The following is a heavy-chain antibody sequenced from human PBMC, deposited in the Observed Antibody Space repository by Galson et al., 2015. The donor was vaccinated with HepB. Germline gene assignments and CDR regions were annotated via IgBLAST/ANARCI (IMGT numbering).Heavy chain of an antibody. CDR2: ISYDGSNK. D-gene: IGHD4-17*01. CDR1: GFTFSSYA. Sequence: SLRLSCAASGFTFSSYAMHWVRQAPGKGLEWVAVISYDGSNKYYADSVKGRFTISRDNSKNTLYLQMNSLRAEDTAVYYCARDGGDPKGLGGPGVLDYWGQGTLVTVSS. J-gene: IGHJ4*02. CDR3: ARDGGDPKGLGGPGVLDY. V-gene: IGHV3-30-3*01.